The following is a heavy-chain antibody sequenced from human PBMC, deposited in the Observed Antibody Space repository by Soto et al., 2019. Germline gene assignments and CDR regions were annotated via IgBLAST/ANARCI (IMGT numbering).Heavy chain of an antibody. D-gene: IGHD3-10*01. V-gene: IGHV1-58*01. J-gene: IGHJ6*02. CDR3: AGGGVRGVITRTRDYYGMDV. CDR2: IVVGSGNT. CDR1: GFTFTSSA. Sequence: SVKVSCKASGFTFTSSAVQWVRQARGQRLEWIGWIVVGSGNTNYAQKFQGQVTISADKSISTAYLQWSSLKASDTAMYYCAGGGVRGVITRTRDYYGMDVWGQGTTVTVSS.